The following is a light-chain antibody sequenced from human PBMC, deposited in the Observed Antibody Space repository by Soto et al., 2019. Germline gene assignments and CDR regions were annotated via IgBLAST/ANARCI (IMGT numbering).Light chain of an antibody. CDR2: AAS. CDR3: QQSYSSPPT. CDR1: QSISNH. J-gene: IGKJ1*01. Sequence: DIQMTQSPSSLSASVEDRVIITCRASQSISNHLNWYQQKPEKAPKLLIFAASSLQSGVPSRFSCSRSGPDFTLTISSLQPEDFATYYCQQSYSSPPTFGHGTKVDIK. V-gene: IGKV1-39*01.